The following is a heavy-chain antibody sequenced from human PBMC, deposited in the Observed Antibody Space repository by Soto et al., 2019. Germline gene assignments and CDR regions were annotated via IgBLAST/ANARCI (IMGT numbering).Heavy chain of an antibody. J-gene: IGHJ6*02. CDR1: GFTFSSCA. D-gene: IGHD5-12*01. V-gene: IGHV3-23*01. Sequence: GGSLRLSCAASGFTFSSCAMSWVRQAPGKGLEWVSAISGSGGSTYYADSVKGRFTISRDNSKNTLYLQMNSLRAEDTAVYYCATSSGVHNRYYGMDVWGQGTTVTVSS. CDR2: ISGSGGST. CDR3: ATSSGVHNRYYGMDV.